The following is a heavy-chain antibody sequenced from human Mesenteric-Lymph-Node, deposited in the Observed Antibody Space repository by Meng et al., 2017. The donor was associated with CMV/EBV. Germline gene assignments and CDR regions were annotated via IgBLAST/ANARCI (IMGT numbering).Heavy chain of an antibody. CDR2: ITGSSSYV. CDR1: GFSFNRKT. Sequence: SGFSFNRKTMNGVRQAPGKGLEWVSSITGSSSYVYYADSLKGRFTVSRDNAKNSLYLQMNSLRAEDTAVYYCARDQEGAILLDAFDVWGQGTMVTVSS. J-gene: IGHJ3*01. V-gene: IGHV3-21*01. D-gene: IGHD2-2*02. CDR3: ARDQEGAILLDAFDV.